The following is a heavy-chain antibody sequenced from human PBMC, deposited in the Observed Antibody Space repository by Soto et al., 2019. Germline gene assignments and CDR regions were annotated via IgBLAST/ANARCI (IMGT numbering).Heavy chain of an antibody. J-gene: IGHJ4*02. CDR2: ISYDGSDK. Sequence: GSLRLSCSASGFTFSDYGMHWVRQAPGKGLEWVAVISYDGSDKYIADSVRGRFAPSRDNSKNTLYLQMNSLRGEDTAIYYCAKSHPITVISLDSWGPGTLVTVSS. D-gene: IGHD6-19*01. V-gene: IGHV3-30*18. CDR1: GFTFSDYG. CDR3: AKSHPITVISLDS.